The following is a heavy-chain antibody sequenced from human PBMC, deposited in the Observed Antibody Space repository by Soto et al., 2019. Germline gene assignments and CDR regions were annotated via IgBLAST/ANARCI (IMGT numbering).Heavy chain of an antibody. Sequence: SETLSLTCTVSGGSISSSSYYWGWIRHPPGKGLEWIGSIYYSGSTYYNPSLKSRVTISVDTSKNQFSLKLSSVTAADTAVYYCARLGGDYASVNFDYWGQGTLVTVSS. D-gene: IGHD4-17*01. V-gene: IGHV4-39*01. J-gene: IGHJ4*02. CDR3: ARLGGDYASVNFDY. CDR2: IYYSGST. CDR1: GGSISSSSYY.